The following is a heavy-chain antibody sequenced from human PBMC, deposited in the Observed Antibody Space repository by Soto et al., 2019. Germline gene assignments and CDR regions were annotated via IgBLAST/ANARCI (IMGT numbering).Heavy chain of an antibody. CDR3: DREVGEVKNSSSSDAFDI. J-gene: IGHJ3*02. D-gene: IGHD6-6*01. Sequence: QVQLQESGPGVVKPSQTLSLTCTVTGGFINSGDYYWSWIRQPPGKGLEWIAYIYYSGIIYYNPSLKSRVPLSRDTPKNQFSLKLDSVTAADTAVYYCDREVGEVKNSSSSDAFDIWGQGPMVTVSS. CDR1: GGFINSGDYY. CDR2: IYYSGII. V-gene: IGHV4-30-4*01.